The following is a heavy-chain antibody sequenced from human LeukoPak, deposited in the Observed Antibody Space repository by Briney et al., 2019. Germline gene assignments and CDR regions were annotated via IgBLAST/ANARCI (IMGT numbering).Heavy chain of an antibody. CDR2: MNPNSGNT. D-gene: IGHD3-16*01. V-gene: IGHV1-8*01. Sequence: ASVKVSCKASGYTFTSYDINWVRQATGQGLEWMGWMNPNSGNTGYAQKFQGRVTMTRNTSISTAYMELSSLRSEDTAVYYCARGPYVWGGYSKQYYFDYWGQGTLVTVSS. CDR1: GYTFTSYD. CDR3: ARGPYVWGGYSKQYYFDY. J-gene: IGHJ4*02.